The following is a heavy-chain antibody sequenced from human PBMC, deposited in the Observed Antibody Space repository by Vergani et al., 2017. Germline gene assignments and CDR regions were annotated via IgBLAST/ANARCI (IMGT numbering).Heavy chain of an antibody. Sequence: QVPLVQSGAEVKKPGASVKVSCKASGYTFTSYYMHWVRQAPGQGLAWMGIINPSGGSTSYAQQFQGRVTMTRDKSTSTVYMELSSLRSEDTAVYYCARERGSDGAFDIWGQGTMVTVSS. D-gene: IGHD3-16*01. V-gene: IGHV1-46*01. J-gene: IGHJ3*02. CDR3: ARERGSDGAFDI. CDR1: GYTFTSYY. CDR2: INPSGGST.